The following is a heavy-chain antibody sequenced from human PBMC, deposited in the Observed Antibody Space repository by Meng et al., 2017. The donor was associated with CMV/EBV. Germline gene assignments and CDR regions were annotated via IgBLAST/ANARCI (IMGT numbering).Heavy chain of an antibody. CDR2: MNPNSGNT. V-gene: IGHV1-8*01. Sequence: ASVKVSCKASGYTFTSYVINWVRQATGQGLEWMGWMNPNSGNTGYAQKFQVRVTMTRNTSISTAYMELSSLRSEDTAVYYCARGTWGVDWFDPWGQGTLVTVSS. J-gene: IGHJ5*02. CDR3: ARGTWGVDWFDP. CDR1: GYTFTSYV. D-gene: IGHD3-16*01.